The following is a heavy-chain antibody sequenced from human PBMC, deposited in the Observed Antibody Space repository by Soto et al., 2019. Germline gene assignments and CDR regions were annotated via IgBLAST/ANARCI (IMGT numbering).Heavy chain of an antibody. J-gene: IGHJ6*02. D-gene: IGHD3-10*01. CDR2: IWYDGSNK. CDR3: ARDWYYYGSGMGYYGMDV. V-gene: IGHV3-33*01. Sequence: GGSLRLSCAASGFTFSSYGMHWVRQAPGKGLEWVAVIWYDGSNKYYADSVKGRFTISRDNSKNTLYLQMNSLRAEDTAVYYCARDWYYYGSGMGYYGMDVWGQGTTVTVSS. CDR1: GFTFSSYG.